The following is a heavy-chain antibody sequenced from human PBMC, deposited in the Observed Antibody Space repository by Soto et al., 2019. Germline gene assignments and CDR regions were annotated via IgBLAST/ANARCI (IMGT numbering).Heavy chain of an antibody. CDR3: ARDPRDILTGYFNYYGMDV. Sequence: GGSLRLSCAASGFTFSSYSMNWVRQAPGKGLEWVSSISSSSSYIYYADSVKGRFTISRDNAKNSLYLQMNSLRAEDTAVYYCARDPRDILTGYFNYYGMDVWGQGTTVTVS. CDR1: GFTFSSYS. V-gene: IGHV3-21*01. J-gene: IGHJ6*02. CDR2: ISSSSSYI. D-gene: IGHD3-9*01.